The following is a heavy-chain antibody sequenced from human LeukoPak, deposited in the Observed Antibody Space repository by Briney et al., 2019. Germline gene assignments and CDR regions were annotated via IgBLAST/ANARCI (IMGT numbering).Heavy chain of an antibody. Sequence: GGSLRLSCAASGFTFSSYWMHWVRQAPGKGLVWVARINSDGSSTSYADSVKGRFTISRDTAKNTLYLQMHSLRAEDTAVYYCARDRPYYYYGMDVWGQGTTVTVSS. V-gene: IGHV3-74*01. CDR3: ARDRPYYYYGMDV. CDR1: GFTFSSYW. CDR2: INSDGSST. J-gene: IGHJ6*02.